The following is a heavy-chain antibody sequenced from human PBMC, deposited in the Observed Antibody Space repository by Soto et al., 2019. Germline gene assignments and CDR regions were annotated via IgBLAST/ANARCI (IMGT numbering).Heavy chain of an antibody. CDR3: ARETDGMDV. CDR1: GFTFRTYA. Sequence: QVQLVESGGGVVQPGRSLRLSCAASGFTFRTYAMHWVRQAPGKGLEWVAVISYDGRNKYYADSVKGRFTISRDNSKNTLDLQMNSLRAEDTAVYYCARETDGMDVWGQGTTVTVSS. V-gene: IGHV3-30*04. J-gene: IGHJ6*02. CDR2: ISYDGRNK.